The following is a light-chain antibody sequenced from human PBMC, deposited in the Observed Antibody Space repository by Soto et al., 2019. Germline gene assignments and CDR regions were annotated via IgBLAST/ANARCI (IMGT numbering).Light chain of an antibody. J-gene: IGKJ5*01. Sequence: DIQMTQSPSSLSSSVLNRFSITCRASQGISNYLAWYQQKPGKAPKVLIYAASTLQPGVPSRFSGSGSGTDFTLTINSLQPDDIATYYCQNYDSAPIPFGQGTRLEI. CDR3: QNYDSAPIP. CDR2: AAS. V-gene: IGKV1-27*01. CDR1: QGISNY.